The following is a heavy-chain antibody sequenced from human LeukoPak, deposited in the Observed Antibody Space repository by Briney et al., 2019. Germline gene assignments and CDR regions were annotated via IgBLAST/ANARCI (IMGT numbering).Heavy chain of an antibody. CDR2: IYTSGST. CDR1: GGPISSGSYY. D-gene: IGHD5-12*01. CDR3: ARGYSGYEIN. J-gene: IGHJ4*02. V-gene: IGHV4-61*02. Sequence: SETLSLTCTVSGGPISSGSYYWSWIRQPAGKGLEWIGRIYTSGSTNYNPSLKSRVTISVDTSKNQFSLKLSSVTAADTAVYYCARGYSGYEINWGQGTLVTVSS.